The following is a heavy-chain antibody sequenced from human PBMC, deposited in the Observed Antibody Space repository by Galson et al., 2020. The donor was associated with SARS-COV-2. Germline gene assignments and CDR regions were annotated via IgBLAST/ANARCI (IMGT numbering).Heavy chain of an antibody. D-gene: IGHD2-21*01. J-gene: IGHJ3*02. Sequence: GGSLRLSCAASGFTFSSYWMSWVRQAPGKGLEWVANIKQDGSEKYYVDSVKGRFTISRDNAKNSLYLQMNSLRAEDTAVYYCARPRFYSGRGDYDAFDIWGQGTMVTVSS. V-gene: IGHV3-7*04. CDR1: GFTFSSYW. CDR2: IKQDGSEK. CDR3: ARPRFYSGRGDYDAFDI.